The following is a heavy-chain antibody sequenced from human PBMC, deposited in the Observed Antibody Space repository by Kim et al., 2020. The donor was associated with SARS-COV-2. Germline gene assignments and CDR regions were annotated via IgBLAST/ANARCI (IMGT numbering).Heavy chain of an antibody. CDR3: ARGGNSSTPVDY. D-gene: IGHD2-2*01. J-gene: IGHJ4*02. CDR1: GGSFSGYY. V-gene: IGHV4-34*01. CDR2: INHSGST. Sequence: SETLSLTCAVYGGSFSGYYWSWIRQPPGKGLEWIGEINHSGSTNYNPSLKSRVTISVDTSKNQFSLKLSSVTAADTAVYYCARGGNSSTPVDYWGQGTLVTVSS.